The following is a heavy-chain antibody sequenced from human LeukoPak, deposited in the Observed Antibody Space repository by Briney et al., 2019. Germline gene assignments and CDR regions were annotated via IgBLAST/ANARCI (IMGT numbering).Heavy chain of an antibody. J-gene: IGHJ6*03. CDR3: ARGYYAPPVGYYYMDL. CDR1: GGSIDSGDDY. V-gene: IGHV4-61*02. CDR2: IYRTGST. Sequence: NPSETLSLTCTVSGGSIDSGDDYWSWIRQPAGKGLEFIGRIYRTGSTTSNPSLQDRLTISIDTSKNQFSLQLTSVTAADTAVYYRARGYYAPPVGYYYMDLWGRGTTVTVSS. D-gene: IGHD3-10*01.